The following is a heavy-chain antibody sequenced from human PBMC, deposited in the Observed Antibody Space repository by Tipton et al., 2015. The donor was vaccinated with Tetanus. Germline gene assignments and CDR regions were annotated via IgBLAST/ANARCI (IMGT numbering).Heavy chain of an antibody. CDR3: ARAHCTDGVCNFDF. CDR1: GYIFNNYW. J-gene: IGHJ4*02. D-gene: IGHD2-8*01. Sequence: QLVQSGGEVKKPGESLKTSCKGPGYIFNNYWIGWVRQKPGKGLEWMGIIYPGDSDTRYSPSFQGQVTISVDKSINTAYLQWSSLKASDTSMFYCARAHCTDGVCNFDFWGQGALVTVAS. CDR2: IYPGDSDT. V-gene: IGHV5-51*01.